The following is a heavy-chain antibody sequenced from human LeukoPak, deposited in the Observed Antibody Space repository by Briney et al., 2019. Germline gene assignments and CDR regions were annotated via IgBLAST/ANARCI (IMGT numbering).Heavy chain of an antibody. Sequence: SETLSLTCAVYGGSFSGYYWSWIRQPPGKGLEWIGEINHSGSTNYNPSLKSRVTISVDSSKNQFSLKLSSVTAADTAVYYCARGTLWPGSFDIWGQGTMVTVSS. J-gene: IGHJ3*02. CDR2: INHSGST. V-gene: IGHV4-34*01. D-gene: IGHD5-18*01. CDR3: ARGTLWPGSFDI. CDR1: GGSFSGYY.